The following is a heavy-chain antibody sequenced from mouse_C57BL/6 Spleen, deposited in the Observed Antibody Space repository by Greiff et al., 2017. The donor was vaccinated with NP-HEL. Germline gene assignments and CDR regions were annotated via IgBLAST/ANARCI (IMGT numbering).Heavy chain of an antibody. CDR2: IDPNSGGT. CDR3: ASQIYYDYGGDYYAMDY. V-gene: IGHV1-72*01. D-gene: IGHD2-4*01. J-gene: IGHJ4*01. CDR1: GYTFTSYW. Sequence: QVQLQQPGAELVKPGASVQLSCKASGYTFTSYWMHWVKQRPGRGLEWIGRIDPNSGGTKYNEKFKSKATLTVDKPSSTAYMQLSRLTSEDSAVYYCASQIYYDYGGDYYAMDYWGQGTSVTVSS.